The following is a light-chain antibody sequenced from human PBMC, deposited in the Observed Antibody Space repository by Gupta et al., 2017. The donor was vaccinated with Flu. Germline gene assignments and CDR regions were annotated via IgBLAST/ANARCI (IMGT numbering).Light chain of an antibody. J-gene: IGLJ1*01. CDR3: QSADSTSTYYV. CDR2: KDT. CDR1: ALPNQY. Sequence: GDALPNQYVYWFQQEPGQAPTLLIYKDTERPSGIPERFSASGSGTTVTLTISGVQAEDEADYYCQSADSTSTYYVFGAGTKVTVL. V-gene: IGLV3-25*03.